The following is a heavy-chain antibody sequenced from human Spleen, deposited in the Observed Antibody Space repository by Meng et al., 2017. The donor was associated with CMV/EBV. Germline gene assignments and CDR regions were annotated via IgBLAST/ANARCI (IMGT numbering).Heavy chain of an antibody. CDR2: IRYDGTYK. J-gene: IGHJ5*02. V-gene: IGHV3-30*02. Sequence: GGSLRLSCVASGFNFSNYGMHWVRQAPGKGLEWVSFIRYDGTYKYYADSVKGRFTISRDNSKNTLYLQMNSLRAEDTAVYYCAKETFCSTIRCSNWFDPWGQGTLVTVSS. CDR1: GFNFSNYG. CDR3: AKETFCSTIRCSNWFDP. D-gene: IGHD2-2*01.